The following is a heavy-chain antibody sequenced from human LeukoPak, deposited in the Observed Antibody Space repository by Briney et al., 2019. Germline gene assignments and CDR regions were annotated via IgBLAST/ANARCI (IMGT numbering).Heavy chain of an antibody. CDR1: GYTFTGYY. D-gene: IGHD6-13*01. CDR2: INPNSGGT. V-gene: IGHV1-2*02. J-gene: IGHJ6*03. CDR3: ERESIAAAGTGYYYYMDV. Sequence: ASVKVSCKASGYTFTGYYMHLVRQAPGQGLEWMGWINPNSGGTNYAQKFQGRVTMTRDTSISTAYMELSRLRSDDTAVYYCERESIAAAGTGYYYYMDVWGKGTMVTVSS.